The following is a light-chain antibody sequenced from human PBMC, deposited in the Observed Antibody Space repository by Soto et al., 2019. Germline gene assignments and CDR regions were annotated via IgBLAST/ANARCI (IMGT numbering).Light chain of an antibody. CDR3: SSYAGSKNVV. Sequence: QSVLTQPPSASGSPGQSVTISCTGTSRDVGGCNCVSWYQQHPGKAPKLIIYEVSKRPSGVPDRFSGSKSGNTASLTVSGLQAEDEADYYCSSYAGSKNVVFGGGTKVTVL. CDR1: SRDVGGCNC. J-gene: IGLJ2*01. CDR2: EVS. V-gene: IGLV2-8*01.